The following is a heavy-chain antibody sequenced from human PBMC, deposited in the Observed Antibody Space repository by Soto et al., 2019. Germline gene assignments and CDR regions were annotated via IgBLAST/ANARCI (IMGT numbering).Heavy chain of an antibody. D-gene: IGHD3-10*02. J-gene: IGHJ4*02. CDR1: NGSISTYC. CDR3: ARDPMLANPAQYYFDY. CDR2: SFYSGST. Sequence: SETQRLTCTVANGSISTYCWGWIRQPPGKGLEWIGYSFYSGSTNYNPSLERRVTISADTSKIQSSLKLSSVPAADTAVYYCARDPMLANPAQYYFDYWGQGTLVTVSS. V-gene: IGHV4-59*12.